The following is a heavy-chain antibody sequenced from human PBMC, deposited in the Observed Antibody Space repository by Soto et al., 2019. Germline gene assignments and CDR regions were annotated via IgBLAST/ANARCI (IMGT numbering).Heavy chain of an antibody. CDR3: ARDRMIISSPYWDY. J-gene: IGHJ4*02. CDR2: IWYDGSNK. CDR1: GFTFSRYG. D-gene: IGHD6-6*01. V-gene: IGHV3-33*01. Sequence: QVQLVESGGGVVQPGRSLRLSCAASGFTFSRYGMHWVRQAPGKGLEWVSVIWYDGSNKYYADSVKGRFTISRDNSKNPLYLQMNSLRAEDTAVYYCARDRMIISSPYWDYWGQGTLVTVSS.